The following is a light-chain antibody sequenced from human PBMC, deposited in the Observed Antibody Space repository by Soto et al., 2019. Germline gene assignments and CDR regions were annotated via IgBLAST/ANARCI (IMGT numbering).Light chain of an antibody. CDR1: QIIGSW. CDR3: QQANSFPFT. V-gene: IGKV1-12*02. Sequence: DIQMTQSPSSVSASIGDRVTITCRASQIIGSWLAWYQQKPGRAPTLLIYGASSLQSGVPSRFSGSGSGTDFTLTITSLQAEDSATYYCQQANSFPFTFGHGTKVDIK. J-gene: IGKJ3*01. CDR2: GAS.